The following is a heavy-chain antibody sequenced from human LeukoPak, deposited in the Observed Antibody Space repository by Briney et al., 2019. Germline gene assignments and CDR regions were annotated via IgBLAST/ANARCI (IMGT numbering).Heavy chain of an antibody. CDR3: ARRITMIVVASPYDAFDI. J-gene: IGHJ3*02. CDR1: GGSISSGDYY. V-gene: IGHV4-30-4*01. D-gene: IGHD3-22*01. CDR2: IYYSGST. Sequence: SETLSLTCTVSGGSISSGDYYWSWIRQPPGKGLEWIGYIYYSGSTYYNPSLKSRVTISVDTSKNQFSLELSSVTAADTAVYYCARRITMIVVASPYDAFDIWGQGTMVTVSS.